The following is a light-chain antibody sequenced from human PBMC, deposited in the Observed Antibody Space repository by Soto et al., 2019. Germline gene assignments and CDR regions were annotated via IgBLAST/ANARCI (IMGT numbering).Light chain of an antibody. Sequence: EIVLTQSPASLALSPGERATLSCRASLSVSGYLAWYQQRPNQAPRLLIHGTSNRATGIPARFSGEGSGTDFTLPISSLDPADSAVYYCQQRANFGQGTRLEIK. V-gene: IGKV3-11*01. J-gene: IGKJ5*01. CDR1: LSVSGY. CDR2: GTS. CDR3: QQRAN.